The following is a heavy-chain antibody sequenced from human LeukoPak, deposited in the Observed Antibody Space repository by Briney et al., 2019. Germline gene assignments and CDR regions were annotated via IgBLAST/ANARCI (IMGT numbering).Heavy chain of an antibody. J-gene: IGHJ3*02. CDR3: AREFYYDSSISFDI. D-gene: IGHD3-22*01. CDR2: IYYSGST. CDR1: GGSITNYY. Sequence: PSETLSLTCTVSGGSITNYYWSWVRQPPGRGLEWIGYIYYSGSTKYNPSLKSRVTISVETSKNQFSLKLSSVTAADTAVYYCAREFYYDSSISFDIWGQGTMVTVSS. V-gene: IGHV4-59*01.